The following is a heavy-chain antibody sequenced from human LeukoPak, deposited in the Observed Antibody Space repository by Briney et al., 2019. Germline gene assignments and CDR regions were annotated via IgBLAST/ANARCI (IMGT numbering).Heavy chain of an antibody. D-gene: IGHD6-19*01. Sequence: GASVKVSCKASGYTFTSYDINWVRQATGQGLEWMGWMNPNSGNTGYAQKFQGRVTMTRNTSISTAYMELSSLRSEDTAVYYCARGIAVAGLYYYYGMDVWAKGPRSPSP. V-gene: IGHV1-8*01. CDR2: MNPNSGNT. CDR3: ARGIAVAGLYYYYGMDV. CDR1: GYTFTSYD. J-gene: IGHJ6*02.